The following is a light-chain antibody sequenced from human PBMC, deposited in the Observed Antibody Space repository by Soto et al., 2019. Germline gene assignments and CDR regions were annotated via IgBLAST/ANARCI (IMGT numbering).Light chain of an antibody. CDR3: QTWGSGIQV. Sequence: QSVLTQSPSASASLGASVKLTCTLSSGHSSYAIAWHQQQPEKGPRYLMKLSSDGSHTKGDGIPDRFSGSSSGAERYLTISRLQSEDEADYYCQTWGSGIQVFGGGTKLTVL. CDR2: LSSDGSH. J-gene: IGLJ3*02. CDR1: SGHSSYA. V-gene: IGLV4-69*01.